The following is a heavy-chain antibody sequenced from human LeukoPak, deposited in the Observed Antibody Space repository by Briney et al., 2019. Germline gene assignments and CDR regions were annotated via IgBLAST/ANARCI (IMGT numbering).Heavy chain of an antibody. CDR2: IYYSGST. CDR1: GGSISSHY. V-gene: IGHV4-59*11. CDR3: ARVGRFGERGTV. Sequence: SETLSLTCTVSGGSISSHYWSWIRQPPGKGLEWIGYIYYSGSTNYNPSLKSRVTISVDTSKNQFSLKLSSVTAADTAVYYCARVGRFGERGTVWGQGTLVTVSS. J-gene: IGHJ4*02. D-gene: IGHD3-10*01.